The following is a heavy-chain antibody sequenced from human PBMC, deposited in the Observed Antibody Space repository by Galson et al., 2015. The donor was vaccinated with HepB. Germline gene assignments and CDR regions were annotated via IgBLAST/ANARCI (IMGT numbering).Heavy chain of an antibody. D-gene: IGHD2-15*01. CDR1: GYSFTSYW. Sequence: QSGAEVKKPGESLRISCKGSGYSFTSYWISWVRQMPGKGLEWMGRIDPSDSYTNYSPSFQGHVTISADKSISTAYLQWSSLKASDTAMYYCARQDIVVVVAATPVDYWGQGTLVTVSS. V-gene: IGHV5-10-1*01. CDR3: ARQDIVVVVAATPVDY. CDR2: IDPSDSYT. J-gene: IGHJ4*02.